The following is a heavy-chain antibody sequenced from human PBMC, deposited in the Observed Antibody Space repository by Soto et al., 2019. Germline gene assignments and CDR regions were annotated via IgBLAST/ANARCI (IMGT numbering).Heavy chain of an antibody. Sequence: SETLSLTCNVSGGSISSGGYYWCWTRQHPGKGLEWIGYIYYSRRTYYTPSLKSRVTISVDTSKNQFSLTLSPVTAADTAVYYWARAGVGDNLKVGLKWFDPWGQVTLGTVSS. CDR2: IYYSRRT. J-gene: IGHJ5*02. CDR3: ARAGVGDNLKVGLKWFDP. D-gene: IGHD3-22*01. V-gene: IGHV4-31*03. CDR1: GGSISSGGYY.